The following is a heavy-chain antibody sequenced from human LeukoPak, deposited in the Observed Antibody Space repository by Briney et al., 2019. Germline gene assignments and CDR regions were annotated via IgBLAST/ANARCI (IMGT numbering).Heavy chain of an antibody. CDR3: ARDYDSSGLRYFDL. D-gene: IGHD3-22*01. J-gene: IGHJ2*01. CDR2: IYHSGSI. Sequence: SETLSLTCTVSGDSLGSGMYYWGWIRQAPGKGLTWIGSIYHSGSIFYNASFESRVAMSVDPSNNQFSLRLTSVTAADTAVYYCARDYDSSGLRYFDLWGRGTLVTVSS. V-gene: IGHV4-39*02. CDR1: GDSLGSGMYY.